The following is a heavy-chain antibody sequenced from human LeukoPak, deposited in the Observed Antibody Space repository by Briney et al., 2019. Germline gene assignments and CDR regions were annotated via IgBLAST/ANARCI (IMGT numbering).Heavy chain of an antibody. CDR2: INHSGST. Sequence: SETLSLTCAVYGGSFSGYYWSWIRQPPGKGLEWIGEINHSGSTNYNPSLKSRVTISVDTSKNQFSLKLSSVTAADTAVYYCARRLSITMIVVVITSYFDYWGQGTLVTVSS. J-gene: IGHJ4*02. V-gene: IGHV4-34*01. CDR1: GGSFSGYY. CDR3: ARRLSITMIVVVITSYFDY. D-gene: IGHD3-22*01.